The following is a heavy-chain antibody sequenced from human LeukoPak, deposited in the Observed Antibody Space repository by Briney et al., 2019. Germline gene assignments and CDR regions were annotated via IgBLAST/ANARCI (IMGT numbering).Heavy chain of an antibody. CDR1: GFTFNSYN. CDR3: ARAYSSSSGRDAFDS. V-gene: IGHV3-48*02. CDR2: ISSSSSSTI. D-gene: IGHD6-6*01. J-gene: IGHJ3*02. Sequence: GGSLRLSCAASGFTFNSYNMNWVRQAPGKGLEWVSYISSSSSSTIYYADSVKGRFTISRDSATTSLFLQMNSLRDEDTAVYYCARAYSSSSGRDAFDSWGLGTLVTVSS.